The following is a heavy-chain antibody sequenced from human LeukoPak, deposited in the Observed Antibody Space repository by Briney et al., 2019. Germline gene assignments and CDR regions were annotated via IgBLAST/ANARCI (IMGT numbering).Heavy chain of an antibody. V-gene: IGHV3-69-1*01. CDR3: ARERGYYGSGSMYYFDY. Sequence: GGSLRLSCAASGFSFSDYSMNWVRQAPGKGLEWVSYISSSGTIYYADSVKGRFTISRDNAKNSLYLQMNSLRAEDTAVYYCARERGYYGSGSMYYFDYWGQGARVAVSS. J-gene: IGHJ4*02. D-gene: IGHD3-10*01. CDR1: GFSFSDYS. CDR2: ISSSGTI.